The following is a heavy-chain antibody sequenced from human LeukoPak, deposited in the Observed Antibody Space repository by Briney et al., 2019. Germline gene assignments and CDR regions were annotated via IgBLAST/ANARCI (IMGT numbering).Heavy chain of an antibody. V-gene: IGHV3-64*01. CDR2: ISANGGSR. J-gene: IGHJ4*02. CDR3: ARDRSGGGLDY. Sequence: GGSLRLSCAASGFTFITTVMHWVRQAPGKGLEYVSVISANGGSRSYASSVRDRFTISRDNSKNTLYLQMGSLRPDDMAVYYCARDRSGGGLDYWGQGTLVTVPS. CDR1: GFTFITTV. D-gene: IGHD3-10*01.